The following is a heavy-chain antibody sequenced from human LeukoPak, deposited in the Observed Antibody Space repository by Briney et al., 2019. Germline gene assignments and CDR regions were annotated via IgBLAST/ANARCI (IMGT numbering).Heavy chain of an antibody. J-gene: IGHJ3*02. CDR3: ARDLYSSRTNDAFVI. D-gene: IGHD6-13*01. CDR1: GGSIRSTSYY. CDR2: IYYSGST. Sequence: SETLSLTCTVSGGSIRSTSYYWGWIRQPPGKGLEWIGSIYYSGSTYYNPSLKSRVTISVDTSKNQFFLKLSSVTAADTAVYYCARDLYSSRTNDAFVIWGQGTMVTVSS. V-gene: IGHV4-39*07.